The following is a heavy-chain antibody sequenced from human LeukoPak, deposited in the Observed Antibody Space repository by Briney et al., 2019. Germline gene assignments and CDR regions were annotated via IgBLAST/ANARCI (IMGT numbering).Heavy chain of an antibody. Sequence: PGGSLRLSCAASGFTFSSYSMNWVRQAPGKGLEWVSSISSSSSYIYYADSVKSRFTISRDNAKNSLYLQMNSLRAEDTAVYYCASGRRDTGDYWGQGTLVTVSS. V-gene: IGHV3-21*01. CDR1: GFTFSSYS. CDR2: ISSSSSYI. D-gene: IGHD5-18*01. CDR3: ASGRRDTGDY. J-gene: IGHJ4*02.